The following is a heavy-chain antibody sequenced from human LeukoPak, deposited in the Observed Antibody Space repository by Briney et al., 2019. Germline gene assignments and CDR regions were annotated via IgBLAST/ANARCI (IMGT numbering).Heavy chain of an antibody. CDR3: ARARVYHDYVWGSYRQYYFDY. J-gene: IGHJ4*02. V-gene: IGHV1-18*01. CDR2: ISAYNGST. D-gene: IGHD3-16*02. CDR1: GYTFTSYG. Sequence: ASVKVSCKASGYTFTSYGISWVRQAPGQGLEWMGWISAYNGSTNYAQKLQGRVTMTTDTSTSTAYMELRSLRSDDTAVYYCARARVYHDYVWGSYRQYYFDYWGQGTLVTVSS.